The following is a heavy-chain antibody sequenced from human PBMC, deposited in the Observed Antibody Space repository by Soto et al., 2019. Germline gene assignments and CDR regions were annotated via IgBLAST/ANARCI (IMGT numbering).Heavy chain of an antibody. V-gene: IGHV3-74*01. CDR2: INTDGTST. CDR1: GVNFNTDS. D-gene: IGHD3-3*01. J-gene: IGHJ3*01. CDR3: VIGPGAYVYFCFDV. Sequence: GGSLRLSCVASGVNFNTDSMHLVRQAPGEGLVWISRINTDGTSTNYADSVRGRFTFSRDHAKNTLSLQMNSLRADDTAVYYCVIGPGAYVYFCFDVWGQGSMVTVS.